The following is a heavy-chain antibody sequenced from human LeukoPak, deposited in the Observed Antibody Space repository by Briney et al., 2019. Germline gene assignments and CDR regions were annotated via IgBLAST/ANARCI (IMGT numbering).Heavy chain of an antibody. J-gene: IGHJ4*02. V-gene: IGHV3-23*01. D-gene: IGHD5-12*01. CDR1: GFTLSSCA. CDR3: ARNENSGWGYFDY. Sequence: GGSLRLSCTASGFTLSSCAMSWVRQAPGKGLECVSTISGSGVTTRYADSVRGRFTISRDSSKNTLYLQMNSLRAEDTAVYYCARNENSGWGYFDYWGQGTLVTVSS. CDR2: ISGSGVTT.